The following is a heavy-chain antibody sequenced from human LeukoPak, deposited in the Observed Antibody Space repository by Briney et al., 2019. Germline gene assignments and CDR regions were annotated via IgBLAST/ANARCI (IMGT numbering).Heavy chain of an antibody. CDR1: GGSFSGYY. CDR3: ASIMGALYYYYYGMDV. D-gene: IGHD2-8*01. J-gene: IGHJ6*02. CDR2: INHSGST. Sequence: SETLSLTCAVYGGSFSGYYWSWIRQPPGKGLEWTGEINHSGSTNYNPSLKSRVTISVDTSKNQFSLKLSSVTAADTAVYYCASIMGALYYYYYGMDVWGQGTTVTVSS. V-gene: IGHV4-34*01.